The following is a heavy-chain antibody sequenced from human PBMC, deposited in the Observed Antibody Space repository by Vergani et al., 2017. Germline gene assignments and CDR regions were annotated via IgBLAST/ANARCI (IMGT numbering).Heavy chain of an antibody. CDR3: AKDSGYCGGDCYYDAFDM. CDR1: GFTFSSYG. Sequence: QVHLVESGGGVVQPGGSLRLSCAASGFTFSSYGMHWVRQAPAKGLEWVAFIRYDGSNKYYADSVKGRFTISRDNSRNTLYLQMNSLRAEDTAVYYCAKDSGYCGGDCYYDAFDMWGQGTMVTVSS. J-gene: IGHJ3*02. D-gene: IGHD2-21*02. CDR2: IRYDGSNK. V-gene: IGHV3-30*02.